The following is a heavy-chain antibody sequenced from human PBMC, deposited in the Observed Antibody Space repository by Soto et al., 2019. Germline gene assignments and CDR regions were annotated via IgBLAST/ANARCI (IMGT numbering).Heavy chain of an antibody. CDR3: ARELGYCSGGSCYRPYYYYGMDV. CDR2: IIPIFGTA. V-gene: IGHV1-69*01. CDR1: GGTFSSYA. D-gene: IGHD2-15*01. Sequence: QVQLVQSGAEVKKTGSSVKVSCKASGGTFSSYAISWVRQAPGQGLEWMGGIIPIFGTANYAQKFQGRVTITADESTSTAYMELSSLRSEDTAVYYCARELGYCSGGSCYRPYYYYGMDVWGQGTTVTVSS. J-gene: IGHJ6*02.